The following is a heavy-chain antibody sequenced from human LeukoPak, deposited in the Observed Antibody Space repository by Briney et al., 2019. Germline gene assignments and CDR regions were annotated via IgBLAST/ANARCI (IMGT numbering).Heavy chain of an antibody. CDR3: ARGANLVLRYFDWFRGGFDY. J-gene: IGHJ4*02. CDR1: GGSFSSYY. V-gene: IGHV4-59*12. CDR2: IYYSGST. Sequence: SETLSLTCTVSGGSFSSYYWSWIRQPPGKGLEWIGYIYYSGSTNYNPSLKSRVTISVDTSKNQFSLKLSSVTAADTAVYYCARGANLVLRYFDWFRGGFDYWGQGTLVTVSS. D-gene: IGHD3-9*01.